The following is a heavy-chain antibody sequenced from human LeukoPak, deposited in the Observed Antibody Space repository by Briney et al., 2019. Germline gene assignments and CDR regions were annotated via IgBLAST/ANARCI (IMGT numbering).Heavy chain of an antibody. D-gene: IGHD2-2*01. CDR1: GYTFIDYG. Sequence: ASVKVSCKASGYTFIDYGISWVRQAPGQGLEWMGWISAYDGNTNYAQKFQVRVTMTTDTSTSTVNMDLRSLRSDDTAVYYCARCHSTSCRLGYYGMDVWGQGTTVIVSS. V-gene: IGHV1-18*01. CDR2: ISAYDGNT. J-gene: IGHJ6*02. CDR3: ARCHSTSCRLGYYGMDV.